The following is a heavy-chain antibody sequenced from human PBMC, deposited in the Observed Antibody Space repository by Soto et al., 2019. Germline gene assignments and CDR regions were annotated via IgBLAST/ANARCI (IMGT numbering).Heavy chain of an antibody. Sequence: PGGSLRLSCAASGFSFSRHGMHWVRQAPGKGLEWVAVISYDGSSQDYADSVKGRFSISRDNSKNTVYLQMNSLRVEDSAVYYCARDRSGTYYYYGMDLWGQGTTVTVSS. V-gene: IGHV3-30-3*01. CDR1: GFSFSRHG. J-gene: IGHJ6*02. D-gene: IGHD1-1*01. CDR2: ISYDGSSQ. CDR3: ARDRSGTYYYYGMDL.